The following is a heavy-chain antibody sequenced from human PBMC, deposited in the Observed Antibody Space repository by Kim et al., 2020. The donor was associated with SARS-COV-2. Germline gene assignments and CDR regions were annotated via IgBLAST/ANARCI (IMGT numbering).Heavy chain of an antibody. V-gene: IGHV1-69*13. CDR3: ARFIAAAGYRYFQH. D-gene: IGHD6-13*01. J-gene: IGHJ1*01. CDR2: IIPIFGTA. CDR1: GGTFSSYA. Sequence: SVKVSCKASGGTFSSYAISWVRQAPGQGLEWMGGIIPIFGTANYAQKFQGRVTITADESTSTAYMELSSLRSEDTAVYYCARFIAAAGYRYFQHWGQGTLVTVSS.